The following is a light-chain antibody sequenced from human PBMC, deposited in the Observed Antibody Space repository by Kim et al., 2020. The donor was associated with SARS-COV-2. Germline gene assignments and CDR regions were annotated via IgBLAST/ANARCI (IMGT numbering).Light chain of an antibody. V-gene: IGKV3-20*01. Sequence: VLTQSPGTLSLSPGERATLSCRASQSVSSSYLAWYQQKPGQAPSLLIYGASSRATGIPDRFSGSGSETDFTLTISRLEPEDFAVYYCQQYGSSLWTFGHGTKVDIK. J-gene: IGKJ1*01. CDR3: QQYGSSLWT. CDR2: GAS. CDR1: QSVSSSY.